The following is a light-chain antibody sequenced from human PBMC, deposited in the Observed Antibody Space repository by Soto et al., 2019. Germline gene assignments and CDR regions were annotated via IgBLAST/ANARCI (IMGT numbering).Light chain of an antibody. CDR2: DVT. V-gene: IGLV2-14*03. J-gene: IGLJ1*01. CDR1: SSDVGAYDY. CDR3: SSCTSGSTPYV. Sequence: QSALTQPASVSGSPGQSITISCTGTSSDVGAYDYVSWFQQYPGKAPKLMIYDVTDRPSGVSDRFFGSKSGNTASLTISGLQAEDEADYYCSSCTSGSTPYVFGTGTKVTVL.